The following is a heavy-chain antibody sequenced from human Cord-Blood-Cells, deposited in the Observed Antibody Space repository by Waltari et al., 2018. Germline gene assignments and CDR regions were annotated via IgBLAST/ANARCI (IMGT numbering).Heavy chain of an antibody. CDR2: IIPILGTA. J-gene: IGHJ5*02. CDR3: ARNAWQQLVRPNWFDP. D-gene: IGHD6-13*01. Sequence: QVQLGQSGAEVKQPGSSVKVSCKASGGTFSSYALSWLRQAPGQGLESMGGIIPILGTANYAQKFQGRVTITADKSTSTAYMELSSLRSEDTAVYYCARNAWQQLVRPNWFDPWGQGTLVTVSS. CDR1: GGTFSSYA. V-gene: IGHV1-69*06.